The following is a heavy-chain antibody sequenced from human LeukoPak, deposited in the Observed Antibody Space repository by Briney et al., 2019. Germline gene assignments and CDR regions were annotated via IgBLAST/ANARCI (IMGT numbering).Heavy chain of an antibody. Sequence: GGSLRLSCAASGLSFSDYYVSWIRQAPGKGLQWVSYISSGGDIMHYADSVKGRFTSSRDNAKNSGYLEMNSLGAEDTAVYYCATNLIGAGEYFQQWGQGPLVTVSS. J-gene: IGHJ1*01. CDR3: ATNLIGAGEYFQQ. D-gene: IGHD2/OR15-2a*01. V-gene: IGHV3-11*01. CDR2: ISSGGDIM. CDR1: GLSFSDYY.